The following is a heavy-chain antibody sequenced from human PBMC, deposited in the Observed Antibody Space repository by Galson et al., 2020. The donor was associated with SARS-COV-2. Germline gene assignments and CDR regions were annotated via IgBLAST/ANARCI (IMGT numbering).Heavy chain of an antibody. CDR1: GFTFSSYA. CDR2: ISGSGGST. Sequence: GESLKISCAASGFTFSSYAMSWVRQAPGKGLEWVSAISGSGGSTYYADSVKGRFTISRDNSKNTLYLQMNSLRAEDTAVYYCAPYLFGYGGNSDYFDYWGQGTLVTVSS. J-gene: IGHJ4*02. CDR3: APYLFGYGGNSDYFDY. D-gene: IGHD2-21*02. V-gene: IGHV3-23*01.